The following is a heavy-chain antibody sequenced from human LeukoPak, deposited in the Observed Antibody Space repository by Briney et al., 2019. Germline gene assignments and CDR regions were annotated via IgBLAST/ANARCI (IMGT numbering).Heavy chain of an antibody. CDR1: GGSFGNYY. D-gene: IGHD2-21*01. V-gene: IGHV4-59*08. CDR3: TRQGSSDLGGWFDP. Sequence: SETLSLTCNVSGGSFGNYYWNWIRQSPGKGLEWIGYIYSSGITNYNPSLKTRVTISVGPSKNQFSLTLNSVNASDTAVYFCTRQGSSDLGGWFDPWAQEIPIIV. CDR2: IYSSGIT. J-gene: IGHJ5*02.